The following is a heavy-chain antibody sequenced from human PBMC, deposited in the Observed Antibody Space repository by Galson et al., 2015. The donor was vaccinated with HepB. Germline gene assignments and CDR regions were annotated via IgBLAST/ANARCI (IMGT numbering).Heavy chain of an antibody. D-gene: IGHD1-7*01. CDR1: GFTFTRYA. CDR2: ISYDGSDK. V-gene: IGHV3-30*03. CDR3: AREDNWNYWVY. Sequence: SLRLSCAASGFTFTRYAMNWVRQAPGKGLEWVAIISYDGSDKKYADSVKGRFTISRDNSKNTLYLHLHSVRTEDTAVYYCAREDNWNYWVYWGQGTLVTVSS. J-gene: IGHJ4*02.